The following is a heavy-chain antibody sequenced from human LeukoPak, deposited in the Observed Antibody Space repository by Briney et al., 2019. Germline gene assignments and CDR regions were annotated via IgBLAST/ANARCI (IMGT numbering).Heavy chain of an antibody. V-gene: IGHV3-73*01. CDR2: IKDKANNYAT. CDR1: GFTFSGYG. J-gene: IGHJ3*02. D-gene: IGHD3-16*01. CDR3: TELRAHAFDI. Sequence: GGPLRLSCAASGFTFSGYGVHWVRQASGRGLERVGRIKDKANNYATAYAASVEGRFTISRDDSKNTAYPQMNSLKTEDTAVYYCTELRAHAFDIWGQGTMVTVSS.